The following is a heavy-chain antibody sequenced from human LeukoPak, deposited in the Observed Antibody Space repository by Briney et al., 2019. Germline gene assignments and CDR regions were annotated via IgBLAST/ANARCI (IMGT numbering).Heavy chain of an antibody. CDR3: ARGPDYDILADYFDY. V-gene: IGHV3-30*02. J-gene: IGHJ4*02. CDR2: LLYDGSNK. CDR1: GFIFSSYG. Sequence: GGSLRLSCAASGFIFSSYGMHWVRQAPGKGLEWVAFLLYDGSNKYYADSVKGRFTISRDNSKNTLFLQMNSLRPEDTAVYYCARGPDYDILADYFDYWGQGTLVTVSS. D-gene: IGHD3-9*01.